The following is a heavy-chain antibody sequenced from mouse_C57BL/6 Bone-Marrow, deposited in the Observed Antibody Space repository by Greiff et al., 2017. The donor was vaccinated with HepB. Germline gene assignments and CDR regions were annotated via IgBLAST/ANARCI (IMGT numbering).Heavy chain of an antibody. D-gene: IGHD1-1*01. CDR1: GYAFTNYL. CDR3: ARHYGLYFDY. CDR2: INPGSGGT. V-gene: IGHV1-54*01. J-gene: IGHJ2*01. Sequence: LEESGAELVRPGTSVKVSCKASGYAFTNYLIEWVKQRPGQGLEWIGVINPGSGGTNYNEKFKGKATLTVDKPSSTAYMQLSSLTSEDSAVYYCARHYGLYFDYWGQGTTLTVSS.